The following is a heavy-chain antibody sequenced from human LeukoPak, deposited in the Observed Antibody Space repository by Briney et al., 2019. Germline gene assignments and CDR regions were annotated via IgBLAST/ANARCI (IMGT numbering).Heavy chain of an antibody. D-gene: IGHD2-2*01. V-gene: IGHV4-34*01. CDR1: GGSFSGYY. J-gene: IGHJ3*02. CDR2: INHSGST. CDR3: ASYCSSTSCYGDAFDI. Sequence: SETLSLTCAVYGGSFSGYYWSWIRQPPGKGLEWIGEINHSGSTNYNPSLKSRVTISVDTSKNQFSLKLSSVTAADTAVYYCASYCSSTSCYGDAFDIWGQGTMVTVSS.